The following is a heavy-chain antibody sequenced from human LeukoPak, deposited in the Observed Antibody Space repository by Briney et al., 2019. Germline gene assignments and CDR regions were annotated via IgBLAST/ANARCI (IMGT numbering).Heavy chain of an antibody. D-gene: IGHD1-26*01. CDR2: INHSGST. V-gene: IGHV4-34*01. CDR1: GGSFSGYY. Sequence: SETLSLTCAVYGGSFSGYYWSWIRQPPGKGLEWIGEINHSGSTNYNPSLKSRVTISVDTSKNQFSLKLSSVTAADTAVYYCARGPLGAPAGNWFDPWGQGTLVTVSS. J-gene: IGHJ5*02. CDR3: ARGPLGAPAGNWFDP.